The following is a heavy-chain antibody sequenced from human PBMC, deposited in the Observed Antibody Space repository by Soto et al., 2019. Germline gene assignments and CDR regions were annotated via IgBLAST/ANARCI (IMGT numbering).Heavy chain of an antibody. V-gene: IGHV1-8*01. CDR3: ARAHYGSGSPASYYYYGMDV. Sequence: QVQLVQSGAEVKKPGASVKVSCKASGYTFTSYDINWVRQATGQGLEWMGWMNPNSGNTGYAQKFQGRVNMTRNTSISTAYMELSSLRSEDTAVYYCARAHYGSGSPASYYYYGMDVWGQGTTVTVSS. J-gene: IGHJ6*02. D-gene: IGHD3-10*01. CDR1: GYTFTSYD. CDR2: MNPNSGNT.